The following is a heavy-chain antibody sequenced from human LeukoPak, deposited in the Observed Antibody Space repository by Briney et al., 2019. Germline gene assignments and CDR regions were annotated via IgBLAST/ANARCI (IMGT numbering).Heavy chain of an antibody. CDR3: ARDLQLGPYYYGMDV. J-gene: IGHJ6*02. Sequence: GGSLRLSCEASGFTFSTYNMHWVRQAPGKGLEWVSTIGSISNNYKYYADSVKGRFTISRDNSKNTLYLQMNSLRAEDTAVYYCARDLQLGPYYYGMDVWGQGTTVTVSS. CDR2: IGSISNNYK. D-gene: IGHD5-18*01. V-gene: IGHV3-21*01. CDR1: GFTFSTYN.